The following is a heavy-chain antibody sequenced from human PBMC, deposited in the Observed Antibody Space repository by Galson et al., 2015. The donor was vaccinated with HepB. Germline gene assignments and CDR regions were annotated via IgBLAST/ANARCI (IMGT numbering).Heavy chain of an antibody. J-gene: IGHJ4*02. V-gene: IGHV1-3*01. CDR1: YA. Sequence: YAMHWVRQAPGQRLEWMGWINASNGNTKYSQKFQGRVTITRDTSASTAYMELSSLRSEDTAVYYCARGIEDIVVVPAAIGFDYWGQGTLVTVSS. CDR3: ARGIEDIVVVPAAIGFDY. CDR2: INASNGNT. D-gene: IGHD2-2*02.